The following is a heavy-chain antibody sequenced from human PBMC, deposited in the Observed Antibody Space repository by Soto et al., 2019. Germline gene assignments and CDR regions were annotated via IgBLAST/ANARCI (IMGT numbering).Heavy chain of an antibody. CDR1: GFTFSSYS. Sequence: GGSLRLSCADSGFTFSSYSMTWVRQAPGKGLESVSYISSSSSTIYYADFVKGRFTISRDNAKNSLYLQMNSLRDEDTAVYYCARDSGLFRGFIPAEYFQHWGQGTLVPVSS. CDR2: ISSSSSTI. J-gene: IGHJ1*01. CDR3: ARDSGLFRGFIPAEYFQH. V-gene: IGHV3-48*02. D-gene: IGHD2-21*01.